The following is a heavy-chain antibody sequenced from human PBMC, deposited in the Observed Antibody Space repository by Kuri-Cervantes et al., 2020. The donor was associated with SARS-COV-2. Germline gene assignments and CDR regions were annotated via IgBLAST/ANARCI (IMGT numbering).Heavy chain of an antibody. J-gene: IGHJ5*02. CDR2: ISSSSSTI. Sequence: GGSLRLSCAASGFTFSSYSMNWVRQAPGKGLEWVSYISSSSSTIYYADSVKGRFTISRDNSKNTLYLQMNSLRAEDTAVYYCARESSGWRGDWFDPWGQGTLVTVSS. CDR1: GFTFSSYS. D-gene: IGHD6-19*01. V-gene: IGHV3-48*01. CDR3: ARESSGWRGDWFDP.